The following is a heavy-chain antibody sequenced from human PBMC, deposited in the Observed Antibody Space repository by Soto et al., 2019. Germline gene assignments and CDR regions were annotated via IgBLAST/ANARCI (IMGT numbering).Heavy chain of an antibody. CDR3: AKGYCSGGSCFPAD. Sequence: GGSLRLSCVASGFTFDDYAMHWVRQAPGRALEWVSGISWNSGRVGYADSVKGRFTISRDNAKNSLYLQMNSLRPEDTALYYCAKGYCSGGSCFPADWGQGILVTVSS. J-gene: IGHJ4*02. CDR2: ISWNSGRV. CDR1: GFTFDDYA. D-gene: IGHD2-15*01. V-gene: IGHV3-9*01.